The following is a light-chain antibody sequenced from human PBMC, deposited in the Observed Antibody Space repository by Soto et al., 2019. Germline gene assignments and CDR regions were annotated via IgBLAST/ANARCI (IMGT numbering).Light chain of an antibody. CDR2: EVT. CDR1: SSDVGTYDY. V-gene: IGLV2-14*01. J-gene: IGLJ1*01. CDR3: SSHPSVNTRV. Sequence: QSALTQPASVSGSPGQSIAISCTGTSSDVGTYDYVSWYQQYPDKAPKLIIYEVTQRPSGVSNRFSGSKSGNTASLTISGLQAEDEADYYCSSHPSVNTRVFGTGTKLTVL.